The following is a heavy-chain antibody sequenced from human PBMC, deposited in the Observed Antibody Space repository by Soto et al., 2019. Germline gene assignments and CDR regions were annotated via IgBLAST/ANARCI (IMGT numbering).Heavy chain of an antibody. CDR3: AREGRYDYSTANGFDP. Sequence: QVQLVQSGAEVKKPGSSVKVSCKASGGTFSSDAISWVRQAPGQGLEWVGGIIPLFGTANYAQKFQGRVTIAADEYTSTAHMELSSLRSEDTDVYYCAREGRYDYSTANGFDPWGQGTLVTVSS. J-gene: IGHJ5*02. D-gene: IGHD4-4*01. CDR1: GGTFSSDA. CDR2: IIPLFGTA. V-gene: IGHV1-69*01.